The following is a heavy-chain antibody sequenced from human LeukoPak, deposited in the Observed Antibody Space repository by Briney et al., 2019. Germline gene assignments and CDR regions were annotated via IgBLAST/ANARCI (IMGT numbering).Heavy chain of an antibody. D-gene: IGHD5-18*01. V-gene: IGHV4-39*01. Sequence: KSSETLSLTCTVSGGSVSSSSYYWGWICQPPGKGLEWIGSIYYSGSTYYNPPLKSRVTISVDTSKNQFSLKLSSVTAADTAVYYCARLPKFTDTAMGENDYWGQGTLVTVSS. CDR2: IYYSGST. J-gene: IGHJ4*02. CDR1: GGSVSSSSYY. CDR3: ARLPKFTDTAMGENDY.